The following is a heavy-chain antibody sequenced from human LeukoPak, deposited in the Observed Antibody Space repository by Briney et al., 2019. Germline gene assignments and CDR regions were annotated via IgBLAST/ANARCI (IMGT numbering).Heavy chain of an antibody. Sequence: GSSVKVSCKASGGTFSSYAISWVRQAPGQGPEWMGGIIPIFGTANYAQKFQGRVTITTDESTSTAYMELSSLRSEDTAVYYCARGITMVRGVINLYYYYYMDVWGKGTTVTVSS. CDR1: GGTFSSYA. D-gene: IGHD3-10*01. CDR3: ARGITMVRGVINLYYYYYMDV. J-gene: IGHJ6*03. CDR2: IIPIFGTA. V-gene: IGHV1-69*05.